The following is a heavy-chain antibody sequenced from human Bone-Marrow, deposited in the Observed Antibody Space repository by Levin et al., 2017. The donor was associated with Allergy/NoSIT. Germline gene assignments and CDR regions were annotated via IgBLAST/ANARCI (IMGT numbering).Heavy chain of an antibody. Sequence: GESLKISCAASGFTFSSYGMHWVRQAPGKGLEWVAVISYDGSNKYYADSVKGRFTISRDNSKNTLYLQMNSLRAEDTAVYYCAKDRLDIVVVPAAIPGGHYYYGMDGWGQGTTVTVSS. V-gene: IGHV3-30*18. D-gene: IGHD2-2*02. CDR2: ISYDGSNK. CDR1: GFTFSSYG. J-gene: IGHJ6*02. CDR3: AKDRLDIVVVPAAIPGGHYYYGMDG.